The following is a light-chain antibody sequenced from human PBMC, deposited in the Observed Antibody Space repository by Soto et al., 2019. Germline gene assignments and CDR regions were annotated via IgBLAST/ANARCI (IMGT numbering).Light chain of an antibody. CDR3: AAWDVSLSGYV. J-gene: IGLJ1*01. CDR2: SNN. Sequence: SVLTQPPSASGTPGQRVTISCSGSSSNIGSNTVNWYQQLPGTAPKLLIYSNNQRPSGVPDRFSGSKSGTSASLAISGLQSEDEADYYCAAWDVSLSGYVFGTGTKVTVL. V-gene: IGLV1-44*01. CDR1: SSNIGSNT.